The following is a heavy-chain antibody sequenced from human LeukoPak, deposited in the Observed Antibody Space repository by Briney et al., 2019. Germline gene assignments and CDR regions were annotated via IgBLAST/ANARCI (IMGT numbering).Heavy chain of an antibody. CDR3: ARGPNEYDFWSGHYSGFDY. V-gene: IGHV3-30-3*01. J-gene: IGHJ4*02. D-gene: IGHD3-3*01. Sequence: PGGSLRLSCAASGFTFSSYAMHWVRQAPGKGLEWVAVISYDGSNKYYADSVKGRFTISRDNSKNTLYLQMNSLRAEDTAVYYCARGPNEYDFWSGHYSGFDYWGQGTLVTVSS. CDR2: ISYDGSNK. CDR1: GFTFSSYA.